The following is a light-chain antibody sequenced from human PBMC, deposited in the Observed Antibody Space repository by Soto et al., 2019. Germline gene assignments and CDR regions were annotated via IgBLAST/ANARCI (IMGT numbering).Light chain of an antibody. Sequence: ETVLTQSPGTMSMSPGESATLACRASQSVSSSYSAWYQQPPHPAPLLINYAASSRTTGIPEWISSSWARTVTPPTISRQEPEYFAVYCCQQYNSSPTFGQGTKVDIK. CDR2: AAS. CDR1: QSVSSSY. V-gene: IGKV3-20*01. J-gene: IGKJ1*01. CDR3: QQYNSSPT.